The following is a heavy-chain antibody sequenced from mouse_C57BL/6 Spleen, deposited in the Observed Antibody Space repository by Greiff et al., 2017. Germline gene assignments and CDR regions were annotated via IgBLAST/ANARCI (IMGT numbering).Heavy chain of an antibody. CDR2: IHPNSGST. CDR3: ARYYDYGDYFDY. J-gene: IGHJ2*01. V-gene: IGHV1-64*01. Sequence: VKLQQPGAELVKPGASVKLSCKASGYTFTSYWMHWVKQRPGQGLEWIGMIHPNSGSTNYNEKFKSKATLTVDKSSSTAYMQLSSLTSEDSAVYYCARYYDYGDYFDYWGQGTTLTVSS. D-gene: IGHD2-4*01. CDR1: GYTFTSYW.